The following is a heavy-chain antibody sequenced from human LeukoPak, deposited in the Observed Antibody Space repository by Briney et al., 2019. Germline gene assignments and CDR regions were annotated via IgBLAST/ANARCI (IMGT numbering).Heavy chain of an antibody. CDR1: GFTFSSYA. D-gene: IGHD5-12*01. CDR2: ISGSGDST. V-gene: IGHV3-23*01. CDR3: VRESSSGYSGYDPVAFDY. Sequence: GGSLRLSCAASGFTFSSYAMSWVRQAPGKGLEWVSAISGSGDSTYYADSVKGRFTISRDNSKNSLYLQMNSLRAEDTAVYYCVRESSSGYSGYDPVAFDYWGQGTLVTVFS. J-gene: IGHJ4*02.